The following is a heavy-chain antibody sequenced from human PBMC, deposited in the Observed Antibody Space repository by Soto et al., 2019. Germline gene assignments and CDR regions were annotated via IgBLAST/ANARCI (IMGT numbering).Heavy chain of an antibody. Sequence: PVVSLILSCSVSGFTFVDADISWILQAPGKGLEWLSYISPGSRYPAYADSVKGRFNISRDNAKRSLYLQMMSLTAEDTAIYYCVRGGAGGPFEHWGQGTMVTVSS. CDR3: VRGGAGGPFEH. V-gene: IGHV3-11*06. CDR1: GFTFVDAD. D-gene: IGHD3-16*01. CDR2: ISPGSRYP. J-gene: IGHJ4*02.